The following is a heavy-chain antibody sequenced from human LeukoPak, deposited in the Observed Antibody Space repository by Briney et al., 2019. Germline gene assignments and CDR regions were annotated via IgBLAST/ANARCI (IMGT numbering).Heavy chain of an antibody. CDR3: ARDPAVDASDI. CDR2: IKQDGSEK. CDR1: GFTFSSYW. V-gene: IGHV3-7*01. J-gene: IGHJ3*02. Sequence: GGSLRLSCAASGFTFSSYWMSRVRQAPGKGLEWVANIKQDGSEKYYVDSVKGRSTISRDNAKNSLYLQMNSLRAEDTAVYYCARDPAVDASDIWGQGTMVTVSS.